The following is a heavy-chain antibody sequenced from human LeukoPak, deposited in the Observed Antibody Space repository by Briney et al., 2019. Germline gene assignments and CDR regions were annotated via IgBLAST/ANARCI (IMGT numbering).Heavy chain of an antibody. CDR1: EFTVSSSS. J-gene: IGHJ1*01. CDR3: ARDIASSSWYQYFQH. D-gene: IGHD6-13*01. Sequence: GGSLRLSCSASEFTVSSSSMTWVRQAPGKGLEWVSVLYGGGSADYADSVKGRFTISRDSSKNTLYLEMNSLRAEDTAVYYCARDIASSSWYQYFQHWGQGTLVTVSS. V-gene: IGHV3-53*01. CDR2: LYGGGSA.